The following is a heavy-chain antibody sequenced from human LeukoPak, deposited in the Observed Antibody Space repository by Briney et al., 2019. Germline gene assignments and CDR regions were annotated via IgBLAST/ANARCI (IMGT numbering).Heavy chain of an antibody. CDR1: GGSFRNYW. V-gene: IGHV4-34*01. CDR2: IHDSGRT. D-gene: IGHD3-22*01. Sequence: SETLSLTCAVYGGSFRNYWWAWIRQPPGKGLEWIGEIHDSGRTNYNPSLTSRVTISVDTSKNQFSLKLSSVIAADTAVYFCVRGGYWTFDSWGQGILVTVSS. J-gene: IGHJ5*01. CDR3: VRGGYWTFDS.